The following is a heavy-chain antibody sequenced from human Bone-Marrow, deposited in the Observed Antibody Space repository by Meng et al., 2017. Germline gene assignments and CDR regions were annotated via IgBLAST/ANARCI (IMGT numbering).Heavy chain of an antibody. Sequence: GGSLRLSCVASGLSFTDAWMSWVRQAPGKGLEWVGRIKRNSDGGTIDYAAPVKGRFNISRDDSKNTLYLQMDSLITEDTAVYFCATGAAAADHWGQGTLVTVSS. V-gene: IGHV3-15*01. D-gene: IGHD6-13*01. CDR2: IKRNSDGGTI. J-gene: IGHJ4*02. CDR1: GLSFTDAW. CDR3: ATGAAAADH.